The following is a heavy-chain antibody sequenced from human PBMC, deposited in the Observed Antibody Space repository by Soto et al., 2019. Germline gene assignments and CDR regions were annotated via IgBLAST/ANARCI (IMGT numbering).Heavy chain of an antibody. CDR1: GYTFTTYA. D-gene: IGHD1-1*01. Sequence: ASVKVSCKASGYTFTTYAMHWVRQAPGQRLEWMGWINAGNGNTKYSQKFQGRVTITRDTSASTAYMELSSLRSEDTAVYYCARNAVGTYHFDYWGQGTLVTVPQ. J-gene: IGHJ4*02. CDR3: ARNAVGTYHFDY. CDR2: INAGNGNT. V-gene: IGHV1-3*01.